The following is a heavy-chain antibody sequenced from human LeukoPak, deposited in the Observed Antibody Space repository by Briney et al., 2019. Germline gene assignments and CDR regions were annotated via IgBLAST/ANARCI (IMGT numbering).Heavy chain of an antibody. CDR1: GYTFTDFY. CDR2: INPNSGGT. Sequence: GASVKVSCKASGYTFTDFYIHWVRQAPGQGLEWMGWINPNSGGTDYAQNFQGRVTMTRDTSISTAYMELSRLRSDDTAVYYCASGLSKPLNDYYYAMDVWGQGTTVTVSS. D-gene: IGHD2-8*01. V-gene: IGHV1-2*02. CDR3: ASGLSKPLNDYYYAMDV. J-gene: IGHJ6*02.